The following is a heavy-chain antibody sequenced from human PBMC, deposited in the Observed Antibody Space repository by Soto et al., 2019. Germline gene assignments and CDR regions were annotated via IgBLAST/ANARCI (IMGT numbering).Heavy chain of an antibody. CDR3: ARSRIQFDY. V-gene: IGHV3-30-3*01. J-gene: IGHJ4*02. D-gene: IGHD5-18*01. CDR2: ISYDGSNK. CDR1: GFTFSSYA. Sequence: QVQLVESGGGVVQPGRSLRLSCAASGFTFSSYAMHCVRQAPGKGLEWVAVISYDGSNKYYADSVKGRFTISRDNSKNTLYLQMNSLRAEDTAVYYCARSRIQFDYWGQGTLVTVSS.